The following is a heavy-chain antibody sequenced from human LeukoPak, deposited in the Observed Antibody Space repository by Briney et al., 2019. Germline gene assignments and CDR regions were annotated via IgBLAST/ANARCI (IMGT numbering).Heavy chain of an antibody. D-gene: IGHD5-24*01. V-gene: IGHV3-30*02. J-gene: IGHJ4*02. CDR1: GLTFSSYG. Sequence: GGSLRLSCAVTGLTFSSYGMNWIRQAPGEGPEWVAFIPYDETNKYYADSVKGRFTISRDKSKNTLYLQMNSLRPEDTAVYYCTNGPSKDGYNYSFDYWGQGTLVTVSS. CDR3: TNGPSKDGYNYSFDY. CDR2: IPYDETNK.